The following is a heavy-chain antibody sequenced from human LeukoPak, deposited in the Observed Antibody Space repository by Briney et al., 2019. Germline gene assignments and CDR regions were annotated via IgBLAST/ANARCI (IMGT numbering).Heavy chain of an antibody. V-gene: IGHV5-51*01. Sequence: GESLKISCEGSGYSFSTYWIGWVRQMPGKGLEWMGIIYPGDSHTRYSPSFQGQVTISADKSISTAYLQWSSLKASDTAMYYCARHWSSSSSGNYYYGMDVWGQGTTVTVSS. CDR1: GYSFSTYW. CDR3: ARHWSSSSSGNYYYGMDV. J-gene: IGHJ6*02. CDR2: IYPGDSHT. D-gene: IGHD6-6*01.